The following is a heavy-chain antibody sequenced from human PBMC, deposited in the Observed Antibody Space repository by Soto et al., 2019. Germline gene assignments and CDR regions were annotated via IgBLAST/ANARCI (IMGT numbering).Heavy chain of an antibody. V-gene: IGHV4-34*01. Sequence: SETLSLTCAVYGGSFSGYYWSWIRQPPGKGLEWIGEINHSGSTNYNPSLKSRLTISVDTSKNEFSLKLTSGTAADTAVYYCARGAGVFDYWGQGTLVTVSS. CDR2: INHSGST. CDR1: GGSFSGYY. J-gene: IGHJ4*02. CDR3: ARGAGVFDY. D-gene: IGHD3-10*01.